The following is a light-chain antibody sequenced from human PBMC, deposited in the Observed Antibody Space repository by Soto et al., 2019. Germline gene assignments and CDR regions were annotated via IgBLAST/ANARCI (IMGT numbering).Light chain of an antibody. CDR2: DVS. J-gene: IGLJ1*01. CDR1: SSYVGGYNY. Sequence: QSALTQPASVSGSPGQSITISCTGTSSYVGGYNYVSWYQQHPGKAPKLMIYDVSDRPSGVSNRFSGSKSGNTASLTISGLQADDEADYYCSSYTSSRTRVFGTGTKVTVL. V-gene: IGLV2-14*01. CDR3: SSYTSSRTRV.